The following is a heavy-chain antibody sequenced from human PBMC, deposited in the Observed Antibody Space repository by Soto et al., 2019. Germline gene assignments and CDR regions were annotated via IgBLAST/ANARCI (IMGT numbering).Heavy chain of an antibody. V-gene: IGHV3-21*04. D-gene: IGHD2-21*02. CDR3: ASPNGGNSAYYYGMDV. CDR1: GFTFSSYS. J-gene: IGHJ6*02. CDR2: ISSSSSYI. Sequence: EVQLVESGGGLVKPGGSLRLSCAASGFTFSSYSMNWVRQAPGKGLEWVSSISSSSSYIYYADSVKGRFTISRDNAKNSLYLQMNSLRAEDTAVYYCASPNGGNSAYYYGMDVWGQGTTVTVSS.